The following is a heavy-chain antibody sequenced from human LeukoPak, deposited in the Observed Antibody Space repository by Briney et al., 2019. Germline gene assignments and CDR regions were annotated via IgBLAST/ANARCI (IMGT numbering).Heavy chain of an antibody. V-gene: IGHV3-21*01. CDR2: LSSSSTYI. CDR3: ARDRRGLSSGWYYYYYMDV. J-gene: IGHJ6*03. Sequence: GGSLRLSCAASGFTFGNYSMNWVRQAPGKGLEWVSSLSSSSTYIYYADSVKGRFTISRDNAKNSLYLQLNSLRAEDTAVYYCARDRRGLSSGWYYYYYMDVWGKGTTVTVSS. CDR1: GFTFGNYS. D-gene: IGHD6-19*01.